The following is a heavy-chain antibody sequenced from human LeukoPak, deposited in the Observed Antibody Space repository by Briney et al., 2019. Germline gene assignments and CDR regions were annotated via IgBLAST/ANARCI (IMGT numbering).Heavy chain of an antibody. CDR1: SGSVSNGNFY. CDR2: IYYTGSA. CDR3: ARSQHYYASGHY. J-gene: IGHJ4*02. V-gene: IGHV4-61*01. Sequence: SETLSLTCTVSSGSVSNGNFYSSSLRQPPGKALEWIGYIYYTGSAYYSPSLEGRVRISVDTSKNQFSVKLNSVTAADTAVYYCARSQHYYASGHYWSPGTLVPVSS. D-gene: IGHD3-10*01.